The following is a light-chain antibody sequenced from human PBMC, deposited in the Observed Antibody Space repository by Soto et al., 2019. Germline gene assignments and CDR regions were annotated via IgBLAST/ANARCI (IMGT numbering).Light chain of an antibody. Sequence: QSVLTQPPSVSAAPGQKVTISCSGSSSNIVNNYVSWYQQLPGTAPKLLIYDNNKRPSGITDRFSGSKSGTSATLGITGLQTGDEADYYCGTWDSNLSRYFFGTGTRVTVI. CDR3: GTWDSNLSRYF. V-gene: IGLV1-51*01. J-gene: IGLJ1*01. CDR1: SSNIVNNY. CDR2: DNN.